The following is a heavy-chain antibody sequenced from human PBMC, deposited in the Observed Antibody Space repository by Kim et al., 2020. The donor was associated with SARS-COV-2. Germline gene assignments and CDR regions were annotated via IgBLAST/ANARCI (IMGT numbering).Heavy chain of an antibody. V-gene: IGHV4-59*08. Sequence: SETLSLTCTVSGGSITSYYWSWIRQPPGKGLEWIGNIYNSGDTNYNPSLKSRVTISVDTSKNQFSLKLSSVTAADTAVYFCARHSVVSGSPLGYWGQGTLVTVSS. J-gene: IGHJ4*02. D-gene: IGHD1-26*01. CDR1: GGSITSYY. CDR2: IYNSGDT. CDR3: ARHSVVSGSPLGY.